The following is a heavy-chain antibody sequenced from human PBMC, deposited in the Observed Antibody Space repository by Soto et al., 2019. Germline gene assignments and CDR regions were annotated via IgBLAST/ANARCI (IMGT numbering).Heavy chain of an antibody. Sequence: PSETLSLTCTVSVDSISSSSYYWGWIRQPPGKGLEWIGSIYYTGTTYYNPSLRSRVTISVDTSTSQFSLKVNSVTAADTAVYYCARQSGSGNPAYYYYYYGMDVWSQGTTVTVSS. CDR1: VDSISSSSYY. CDR2: IYYTGTT. J-gene: IGHJ6*02. CDR3: ARQSGSGNPAYYYYYYGMDV. D-gene: IGHD4-4*01. V-gene: IGHV4-39*01.